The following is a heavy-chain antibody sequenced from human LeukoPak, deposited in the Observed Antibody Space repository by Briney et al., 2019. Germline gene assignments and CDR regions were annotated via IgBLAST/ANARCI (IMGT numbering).Heavy chain of an antibody. Sequence: SETLSLTCAVSGYSISSGYYWGWVRQPPGKGLEWIGSIYHSGSTYYNPSLKSRVTISVDTSKNQFSLKLSSVTAADTAVYYCASHYYDSSGYYYPIDYWGQGTLVTVSS. CDR2: IYHSGST. CDR3: ASHYYDSSGYYYPIDY. V-gene: IGHV4-38-2*01. J-gene: IGHJ4*02. D-gene: IGHD3-22*01. CDR1: GYSISSGYY.